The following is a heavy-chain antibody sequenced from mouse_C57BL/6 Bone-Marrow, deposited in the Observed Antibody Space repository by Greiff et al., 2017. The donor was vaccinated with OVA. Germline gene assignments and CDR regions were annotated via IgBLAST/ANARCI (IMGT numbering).Heavy chain of an antibody. CDR3: ARDSNYWYFDV. CDR1: GYTFTNYW. D-gene: IGHD2-5*01. J-gene: IGHJ1*03. V-gene: IGHV1-63*01. CDR2: IYPGGGYT. Sequence: VQLQQSGAELVRPGPSVKMSCKASGYTFTNYWIGWAKQRPGHGLEWIGDIYPGGGYTNYNEKFKGKATLTADKSSSTAYMQFSSLTSEDSAIYYCARDSNYWYFDVWGTGTTVTVSS.